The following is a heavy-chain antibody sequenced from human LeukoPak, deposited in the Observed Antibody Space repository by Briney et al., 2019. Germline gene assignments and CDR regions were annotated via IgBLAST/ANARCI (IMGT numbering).Heavy chain of an antibody. V-gene: IGHV3-11*01. CDR2: ISSSGSTI. D-gene: IGHD6-25*01. Sequence: GGSLRLSCAASGFTFSDYYMRWIRQAPGKGLEWVSYISSSGSTIYYADSVKGRFTISRDNAKNSLYLQMNSLRAEDTAVYYCARDTRLPTRLFDYWGQGTLVTVSS. CDR1: GFTFSDYY. CDR3: ARDTRLPTRLFDY. J-gene: IGHJ4*02.